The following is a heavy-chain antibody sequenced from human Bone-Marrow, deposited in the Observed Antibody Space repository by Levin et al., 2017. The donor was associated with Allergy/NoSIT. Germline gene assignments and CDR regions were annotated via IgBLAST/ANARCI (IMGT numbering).Heavy chain of an antibody. J-gene: IGHJ5*02. Sequence: PSETLSLTCTVSGGSISSYYWSWIRQPPGKGLEWIGYISYSGRTNHNPSLKSRVTISVDTSKNLFSLNLTSVTAADTAVYYCARHLWFGEFSPAGNWFDPWDQGTLVTVSS. CDR3: ARHLWFGEFSPAGNWFDP. CDR1: GGSISSYY. CDR2: ISYSGRT. V-gene: IGHV4-59*08. D-gene: IGHD3-10*01.